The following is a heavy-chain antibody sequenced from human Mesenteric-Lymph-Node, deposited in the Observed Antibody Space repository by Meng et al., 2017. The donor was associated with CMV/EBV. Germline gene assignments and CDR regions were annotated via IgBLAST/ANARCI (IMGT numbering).Heavy chain of an antibody. V-gene: IGHV3-48*01. Sequence: GESLKISCAASGFTFSSYSMNWVRQAPGKGLEWVSYISSSSSTIYYADSVKGRFTISRDNSKNTLYLQMNSLRVEDTAVYYCARDRVAGTWGYYYYGMDVWGQGTTVTVSS. CDR3: ARDRVAGTWGYYYYGMDV. J-gene: IGHJ6*02. CDR1: GFTFSSYS. CDR2: ISSSSSTI. D-gene: IGHD6-19*01.